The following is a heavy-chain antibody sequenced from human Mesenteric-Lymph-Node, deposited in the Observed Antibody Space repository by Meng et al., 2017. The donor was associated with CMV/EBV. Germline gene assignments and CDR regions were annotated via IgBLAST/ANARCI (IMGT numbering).Heavy chain of an antibody. J-gene: IGHJ4*02. D-gene: IGHD6-19*01. CDR3: ATASSGSFPHYFDY. V-gene: IGHV3-48*03. CDR2: ISRSGDNR. CDR1: GFTFSLYE. Sequence: GESLKISCAASGFTFSLYEMNWVRQAPGKGPEWVSFISRSGDNRKYADSVKGRFTISRDNAENSLYLQLDSLRAEDTAVYYCATASSGSFPHYFDYWGQGTLVTVSS.